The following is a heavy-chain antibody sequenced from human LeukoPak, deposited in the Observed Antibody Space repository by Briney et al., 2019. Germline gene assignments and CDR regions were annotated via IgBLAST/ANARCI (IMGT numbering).Heavy chain of an antibody. CDR1: GFTFSSYA. D-gene: IGHD6-25*01. Sequence: GGSLRLSCAASGFTFSSYAMSWVRQAPGKGLEWVSVIYSGGSTYYADSVKGRFTISRDNSKNTLYLQMNSLRAEDTAVYYCARDGGTFWYFDLWGRGTLVSVSS. J-gene: IGHJ2*01. CDR3: ARDGGTFWYFDL. CDR2: IYSGGST. V-gene: IGHV3-66*01.